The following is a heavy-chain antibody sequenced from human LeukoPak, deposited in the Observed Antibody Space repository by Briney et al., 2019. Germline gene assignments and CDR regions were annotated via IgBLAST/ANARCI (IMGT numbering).Heavy chain of an antibody. CDR3: ANSNYGSGSYYFDY. Sequence: GGSLRLSCAASGFTFSSYWMSWVRQAPGKGLEWVANIKQDGSEKYYVDSVKGRFTISRDNAKNSLYLQMNSLRAEDTAVYYCANSNYGSGSYYFDYWGQGTLVTVSS. CDR2: IKQDGSEK. CDR1: GFTFSSYW. D-gene: IGHD3-10*01. J-gene: IGHJ4*02. V-gene: IGHV3-7*03.